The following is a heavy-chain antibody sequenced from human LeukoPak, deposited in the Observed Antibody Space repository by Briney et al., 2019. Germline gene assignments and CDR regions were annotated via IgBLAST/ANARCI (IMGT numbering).Heavy chain of an antibody. D-gene: IGHD6-13*01. CDR3: ARESPGIAAAGFDY. J-gene: IGHJ4*02. CDR2: INWNGGST. Sequence: GGSLRLSCAASGFTFDDYGMSWVRQAPGKGLEWVSGINWNGGSTGYADSVKGRFTISRDNAKNSLYLQMNSLRAEDTAVYYCARESPGIAAAGFDYWGQGTLVTVSS. CDR1: GFTFDDYG. V-gene: IGHV3-20*04.